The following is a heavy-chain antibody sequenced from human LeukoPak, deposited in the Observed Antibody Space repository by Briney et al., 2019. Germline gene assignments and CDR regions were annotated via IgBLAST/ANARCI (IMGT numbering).Heavy chain of an antibody. Sequence: SGPTLVNPTETLXLTCTVSGFSLSNARMGVSWIRQPPGKALEWLAHIFSNDENSYSTSLKSRLTISKDTSKSQVVLTMTSMDPVDTATYYCARIQYTSGWTFDYWGQGTLVTVSS. CDR2: IFSNDEN. J-gene: IGHJ4*02. D-gene: IGHD6-19*01. CDR3: ARIQYTSGWTFDY. V-gene: IGHV2-26*01. CDR1: GFSLSNARMG.